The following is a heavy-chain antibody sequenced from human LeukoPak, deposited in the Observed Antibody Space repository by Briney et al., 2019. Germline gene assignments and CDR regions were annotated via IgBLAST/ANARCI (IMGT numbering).Heavy chain of an antibody. D-gene: IGHD2-15*01. V-gene: IGHV4-34*01. J-gene: IGHJ4*02. CDR1: GGSFSGYY. CDR3: ARGLAYCSGGSCYPTHFDY. CDR2: VNHSGST. Sequence: PSETLSLTCAVYGGSFSGYYWSWIRQPPGKGLEWIGEVNHSGSTNYNPSLKSRVTISVDTSKNQFSLKLSSVTAADTAVYYCARGLAYCSGGSCYPTHFDYWGQGTLVTVSS.